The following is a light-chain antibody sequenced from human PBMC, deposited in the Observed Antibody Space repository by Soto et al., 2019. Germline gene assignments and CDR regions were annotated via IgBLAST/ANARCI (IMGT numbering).Light chain of an antibody. J-gene: IGLJ2*01. CDR2: EVT. CDR3: SSYTSSNTLVV. V-gene: IGLV2-14*01. Sequence: QSVLTQPASVSGSPGQSITISCTGTSSDVGSYNYVSWYQQHPGKAPKLMIYEVTKRPSGVSTRFSGSKSGNTASLTISGLQSEDESDYFCSSYTSSNTLVVFGGGTKLTVL. CDR1: SSDVGSYNY.